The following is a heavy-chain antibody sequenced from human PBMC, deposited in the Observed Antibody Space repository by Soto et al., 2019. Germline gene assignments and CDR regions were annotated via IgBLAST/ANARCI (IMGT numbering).Heavy chain of an antibody. Sequence: EVQLLESGGGLVQPGGSLRLSCAASGFTFSSYAMSWVRQAPGKGLEWVSAISGSGGSTYYADSVTGRFTISRDNSKNTLYLQMNSLRVEDTAVYYCAKDAVGITMVRGVIRPFDYWGQGTLVTVSS. CDR3: AKDAVGITMVRGVIRPFDY. D-gene: IGHD3-10*01. CDR1: GFTFSSYA. V-gene: IGHV3-23*01. CDR2: ISGSGGST. J-gene: IGHJ4*02.